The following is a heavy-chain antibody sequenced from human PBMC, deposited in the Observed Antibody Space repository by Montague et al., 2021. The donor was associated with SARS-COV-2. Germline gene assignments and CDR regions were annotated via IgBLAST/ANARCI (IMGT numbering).Heavy chain of an antibody. Sequence: SLRFSCAASGFIFDDYGMSWVRQVPGKGLEWVSGITRNGDSTSHSGSVKGRFTISRDNAKNSLSLQMNSLRAEDTAFYYCVRGYNYGPSDYWGQGILVTVSS. V-gene: IGHV3-20*04. D-gene: IGHD5-18*01. J-gene: IGHJ4*02. CDR1: GFIFDDYG. CDR2: ITRNGDST. CDR3: VRGYNYGPSDY.